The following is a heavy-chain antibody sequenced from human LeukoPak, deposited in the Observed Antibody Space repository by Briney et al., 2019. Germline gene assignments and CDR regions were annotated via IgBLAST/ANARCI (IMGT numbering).Heavy chain of an antibody. CDR3: ASMYYDFWSGYRGPAWFDP. D-gene: IGHD3-3*01. CDR1: GGSISSYY. Sequence: PSETLSLTCTVSGGSISSYYWSWIRQPPGKGLEWIGYIYYSGSTNYNPSLKSRVTISLDTSKNQFSLKLSSVTAADTAVYYCASMYYDFWSGYRGPAWFDPWGQGTLVTVSS. CDR2: IYYSGST. J-gene: IGHJ5*02. V-gene: IGHV4-59*08.